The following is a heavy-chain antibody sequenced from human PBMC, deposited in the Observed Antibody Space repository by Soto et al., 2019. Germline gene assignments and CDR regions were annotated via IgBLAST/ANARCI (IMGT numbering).Heavy chain of an antibody. CDR1: GGSFSGYY. J-gene: IGHJ4*02. V-gene: IGHV4-34*01. CDR3: ARGLSADFDY. CDR2: IYYSGST. Sequence: SETLSLTCAVYGGSFSGYYWSWIRQPPGKGLEWIGDIYYSGSTNYNPSLKSRVTISVDTSKNQFSLKLSSVTAADTAVYYCARGLSADFDYWGQGTLVTVSS.